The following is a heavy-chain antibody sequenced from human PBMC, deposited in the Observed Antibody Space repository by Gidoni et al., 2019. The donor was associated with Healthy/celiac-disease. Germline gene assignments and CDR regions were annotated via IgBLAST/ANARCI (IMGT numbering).Heavy chain of an antibody. J-gene: IGHJ4*02. Sequence: EFQLLESGGGWLKPGGSLSPPCAASGFTSSTFSMNWVGQAPGKGLGWVSYISSSSSTIYYADSVKGRFTISRDNAKNSLYLQMNSLRDEDTAVYYCARDGRNGYYDSSGYPYWGQGTLVTVSS. CDR3: ARDGRNGYYDSSGYPY. V-gene: IGHV3-48*02. D-gene: IGHD3-22*01. CDR2: ISSSSSTI. CDR1: GFTSSTFS.